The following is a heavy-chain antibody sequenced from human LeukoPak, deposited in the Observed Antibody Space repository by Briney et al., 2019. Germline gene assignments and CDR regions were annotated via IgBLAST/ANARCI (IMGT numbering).Heavy chain of an antibody. Sequence: PGGSLRLSCAASGFTFSSYGMHWVRQAPGKGLEWVAFIRYDGYNTYYADSVKGRFTISRDNSKNTVYLQMNSLRPEDTAVYYCAKGSSVVAATPAEYFHHWGQGTLVTVSS. CDR1: GFTFSSYG. CDR2: IRYDGYNT. CDR3: AKGSSVVAATPAEYFHH. J-gene: IGHJ1*01. V-gene: IGHV3-30*02. D-gene: IGHD2-15*01.